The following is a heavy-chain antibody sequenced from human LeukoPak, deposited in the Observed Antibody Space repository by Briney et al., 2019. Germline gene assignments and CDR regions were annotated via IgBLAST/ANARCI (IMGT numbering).Heavy chain of an antibody. CDR2: ISPSSDYI. Sequence: GGSLRLSCAASGFTFTTYGMAWVRQAPGKGLEWVSSISPSSDYIYYADSVKGRFTISRDNAKNSLYLQMNGLRVEDTAVYYCARVYYASWSGQPLSQHWLDPWGQGTLVTVSS. J-gene: IGHJ5*02. V-gene: IGHV3-21*01. D-gene: IGHD3-3*01. CDR3: ARVYYASWSGQPLSQHWLDP. CDR1: GFTFTTYG.